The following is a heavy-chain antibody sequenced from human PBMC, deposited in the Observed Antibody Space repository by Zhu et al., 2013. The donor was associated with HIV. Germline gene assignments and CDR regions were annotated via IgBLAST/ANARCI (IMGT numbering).Heavy chain of an antibody. Sequence: QVQLLQSGAEVMKPGASVKVSCKASEYSFTNYYLHWVRQAPGQGLEWMGIIQTTTGTTTYAQKFQGRVTMTRDTSTSTVYMDLSSLRSDDTAMYYCTRGPPAGSYSGWFFQYWGQGTLVTVSS. V-gene: IGHV1-46*03. CDR3: TRGPPAGSYSGWFFQY. J-gene: IGHJ1*01. CDR1: EYSFTNYY. CDR2: IQTTTGTT. D-gene: IGHD1-26*01.